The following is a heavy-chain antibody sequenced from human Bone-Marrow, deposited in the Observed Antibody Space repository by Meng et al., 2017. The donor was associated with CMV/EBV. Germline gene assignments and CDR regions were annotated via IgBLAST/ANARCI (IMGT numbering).Heavy chain of an antibody. V-gene: IGHV3-7*01. CDR1: GFTFSSYW. J-gene: IGHJ6*02. Sequence: LSLTCAASGFTFSSYWISWVRQAPGKGLEWVANIKQDGSEKYYVDSVKGRFTISRDNAKNSLYLQMNSLRAEDTAVYYCARDRRYCSSTSCHTPDYYYYYGMDVWGQGTTVTVSS. D-gene: IGHD2-2*01. CDR3: ARDRRYCSSTSCHTPDYYYYYGMDV. CDR2: IKQDGSEK.